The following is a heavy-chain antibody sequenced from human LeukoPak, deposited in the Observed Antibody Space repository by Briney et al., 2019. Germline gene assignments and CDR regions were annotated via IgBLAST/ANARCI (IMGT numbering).Heavy chain of an antibody. Sequence: GGSLRLSCAASGFTFSSYWMSWVRQAPGKGLEWVANIKQDGSEKYYVDSVKGQFTISRDNAKNSLYLQMNSLRAEDTAVYYCARDLPHYYYYYGMDVWGQGTTVTVSS. V-gene: IGHV3-7*01. CDR3: ARDLPHYYYYYGMDV. CDR1: GFTFSSYW. J-gene: IGHJ6*02. CDR2: IKQDGSEK.